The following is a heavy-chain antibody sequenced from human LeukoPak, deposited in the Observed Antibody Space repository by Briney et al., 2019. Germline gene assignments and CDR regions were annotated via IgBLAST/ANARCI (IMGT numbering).Heavy chain of an antibody. CDR1: ELTFSSHW. Sequence: GGSLRLSCAASELTFSSHWMHWVRQAPGKGLVWVSRITNDGSSTTYADSVKGRFTISRDNSKNTLYLQMNSLRAEDTAVYYCAREGLPWGQGTLVTVSS. CDR3: AREGLP. CDR2: ITNDGSST. J-gene: IGHJ5*02. D-gene: IGHD3-22*01. V-gene: IGHV3-74*01.